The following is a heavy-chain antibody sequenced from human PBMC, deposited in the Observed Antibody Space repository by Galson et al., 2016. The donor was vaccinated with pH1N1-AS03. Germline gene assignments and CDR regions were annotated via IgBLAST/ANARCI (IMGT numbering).Heavy chain of an antibody. D-gene: IGHD3-16*01. CDR2: LGSGGDT. Sequence: SLRLSCAASAFPLRNYALRWVRQAPGKGLEWVSTLGSGGDTHYADSVKGRFTISRDKSKNTMYLQMNSLRAEDTAIYYCTQGEEGGPSDDWGQGTLVTVSS. J-gene: IGHJ4*02. V-gene: IGHV3-23*01. CDR3: TQGEEGGPSDD. CDR1: AFPLRNYA.